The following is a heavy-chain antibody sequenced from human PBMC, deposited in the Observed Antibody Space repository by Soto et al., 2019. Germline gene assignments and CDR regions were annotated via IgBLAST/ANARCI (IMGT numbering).Heavy chain of an antibody. Sequence: GGSLRLSCAACGFTFSSYSIHWVRHAPCKGLEWVAVISYDGSNKYYADSVKGRFTISRDNSKKTLYLQMNSLRADDTAVYYWARDRRFLQSFGCMDAWGQGTTVTVSS. D-gene: IGHD3-10*01. CDR2: ISYDGSNK. V-gene: IGHV3-30-3*01. CDR3: ARDRRFLQSFGCMDA. J-gene: IGHJ6*02. CDR1: GFTFSSYS.